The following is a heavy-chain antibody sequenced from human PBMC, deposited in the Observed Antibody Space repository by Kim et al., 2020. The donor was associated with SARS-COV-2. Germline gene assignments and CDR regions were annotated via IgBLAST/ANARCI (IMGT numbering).Heavy chain of an antibody. V-gene: IGHV3-53*01. CDR3: ARDRSSGWSSKYYYYYGMDV. D-gene: IGHD6-19*01. Sequence: GGSLRLSCTASGFTVSSNYMSWVRQAPGKGLEWVSVIYSGGSTYYADSVKGRFTISRDNSKNTLYLQMNSLRAEDTAVYYCARDRSSGWSSKYYYYYGMDVWGQGTTVTVSS. J-gene: IGHJ6*02. CDR2: IYSGGST. CDR1: GFTVSSNY.